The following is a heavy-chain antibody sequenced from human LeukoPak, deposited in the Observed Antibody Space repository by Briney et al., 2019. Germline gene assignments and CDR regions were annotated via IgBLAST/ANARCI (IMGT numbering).Heavy chain of an antibody. CDR1: GFTFSNYE. CDR3: ARSPSCCYYYYMDV. V-gene: IGHV3-48*03. Sequence: PGGSLRLSCAASGFTFSNYEVNWVRQAPGKGLEWVSYISSSGSTIYYADSVKGRFTISRDNAKNSLYLQMNSLRAEDTAVYYCARSPSCCYYYYMDVWGKGTTVTVSS. CDR2: ISSSGSTI. D-gene: IGHD2-2*01. J-gene: IGHJ6*03.